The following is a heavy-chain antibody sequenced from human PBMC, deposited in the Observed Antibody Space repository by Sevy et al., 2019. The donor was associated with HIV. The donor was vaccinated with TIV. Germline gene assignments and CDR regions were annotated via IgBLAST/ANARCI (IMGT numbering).Heavy chain of an antibody. CDR2: INGRGGST. CDR1: GYSFSSYA. CDR3: ERPSARIAAVASAFYDY. V-gene: IGHV3-23*01. Sequence: GGSLRLSCVVSGYSFSSYAISWVRQAPGKGLEWVSTINGRGGSTNYANSVKGRFTISRDNAKNTLFLQMINLRVDDTVIYYCERPSARIAAVASAFYDYWGQGTLVTVSS. D-gene: IGHD6-13*01. J-gene: IGHJ4*02.